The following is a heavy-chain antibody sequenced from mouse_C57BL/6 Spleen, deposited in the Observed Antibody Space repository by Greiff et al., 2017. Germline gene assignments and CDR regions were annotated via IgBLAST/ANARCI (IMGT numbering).Heavy chain of an antibody. Sequence: EVKLMESGGGLVKPGGSLKLSCAASGFTFSSYAMSWVRQTPEKRLEWVATISDGGSYTYYPDNVKGRFTISRDNAKNYLYLQMINLKAEDTAMYYCARETTVVAPGFAYWGQGTLVTVSA. V-gene: IGHV5-4*01. D-gene: IGHD1-1*01. CDR2: ISDGGSYT. J-gene: IGHJ3*01. CDR1: GFTFSSYA. CDR3: ARETTVVAPGFAY.